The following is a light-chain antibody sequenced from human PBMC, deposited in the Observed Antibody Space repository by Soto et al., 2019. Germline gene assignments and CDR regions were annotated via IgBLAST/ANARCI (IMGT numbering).Light chain of an antibody. CDR2: GVT. Sequence: QSALTQPTSVSGSPGRSITISCTGNHNDIGTYDYVSWYQQHPGRAPRLLIHGVTTRPSGISDRFSASKSGLTASLTISGLQPEDEADYYCSSFTSNRIYVFGPGTKSPS. V-gene: IGLV2-14*03. CDR3: SSFTSNRIYV. J-gene: IGLJ1*01. CDR1: HNDIGTYDY.